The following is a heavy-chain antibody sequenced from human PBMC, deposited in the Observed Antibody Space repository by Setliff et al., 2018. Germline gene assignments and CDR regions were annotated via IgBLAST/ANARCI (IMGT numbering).Heavy chain of an antibody. CDR2: ISHGVST. D-gene: IGHD2-2*01. V-gene: IGHV4-30-4*01. CDR3: ARTHCTTTSCFYFHY. Sequence: SETLSLTCTVSGASVTSFDYYWSWIRQPPGKGLEYIGHISHGVSTSYSPSLKSRLSISADTSKNQFSLKSTSVTAADTAVYYCARTHCTTTSCFYFHYWGQGTVVTVS. J-gene: IGHJ4*02. CDR1: GASVTSFDYY.